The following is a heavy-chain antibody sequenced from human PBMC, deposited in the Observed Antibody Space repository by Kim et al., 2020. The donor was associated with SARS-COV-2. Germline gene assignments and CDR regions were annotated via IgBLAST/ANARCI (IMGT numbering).Heavy chain of an antibody. J-gene: IGHJ4*02. CDR3: VRKASRGYFDY. D-gene: IGHD2-2*01. CDR2: T. Sequence: TYYADSVKGRFTISRDNSKNTLYLQMSSLRAEDTAVYYCVRKASRGYFDYWGQGTLVTVSS. V-gene: IGHV3-64D*06.